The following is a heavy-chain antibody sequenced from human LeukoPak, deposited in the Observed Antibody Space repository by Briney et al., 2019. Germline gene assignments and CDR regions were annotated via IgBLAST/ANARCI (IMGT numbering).Heavy chain of an antibody. V-gene: IGHV1-2*02. CDR1: GYTFTTYG. J-gene: IGHJ5*02. CDR2: INPNSGGT. CDR3: ARDSSSGYYAWFDP. Sequence: RWASVKVSCKASGYTFTTYGISWVRQAPGQGLEWMGWINPNSGGTNYAQKFQGRVTMTRDTSISTAYMELSRLRSDDTAVYYCARDSSSGYYAWFDPWGQGTLVTVSS. D-gene: IGHD3-22*01.